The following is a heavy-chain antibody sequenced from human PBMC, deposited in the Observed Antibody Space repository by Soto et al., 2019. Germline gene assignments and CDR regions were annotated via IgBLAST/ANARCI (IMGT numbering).Heavy chain of an antibody. V-gene: IGHV4-31*03. J-gene: IGHJ6*02. D-gene: IGHD4-17*01. CDR3: ARASHYGDPYYYGMDV. CDR2: IYYSGST. Sequence: QVQLQESGPGLVKPSQTLSLTCTVSGGSISSGGYYWSWIRQHPGKGLEWIGYIYYSGSTYYNPSLKSRVTISVDTSKNQFSLKLSSVTAADTAVYYCARASHYGDPYYYGMDVWGQGTTVTVSS. CDR1: GGSISSGGYY.